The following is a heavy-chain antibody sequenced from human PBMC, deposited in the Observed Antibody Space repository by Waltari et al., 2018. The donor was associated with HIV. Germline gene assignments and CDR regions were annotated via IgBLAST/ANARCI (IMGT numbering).Heavy chain of an antibody. D-gene: IGHD3-22*01. CDR2: ISSSSSYI. J-gene: IGHJ4*02. V-gene: IGHV3-21*01. CDR3: ARRIGSSGCFDY. CDR1: GFTFSRHS. Sequence: EVQLVESGGGLVKPGGSLRLSCAASGFTFSRHSMNWVRQAPGKGLEWVSSISSSSSYIYYADSVKGRFTISRDNAKNSLYLQMNSLRAEDTAVYYCARRIGSSGCFDYWGQGTLVTVSS.